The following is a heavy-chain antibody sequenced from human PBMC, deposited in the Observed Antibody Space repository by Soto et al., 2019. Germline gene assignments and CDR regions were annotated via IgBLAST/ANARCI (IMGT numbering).Heavy chain of an antibody. CDR1: GYTFTSYG. CDR2: ISAYNGNT. CDR3: ARDRPYRSYDFWSGMMC. D-gene: IGHD3-3*01. V-gene: IGHV1-18*01. Sequence: GASVKVSCKASGYTFTSYGISWVRQAPGQGLEWMGWISAYNGNTNYAQKLQGRVTMTTDTSTSTAYMELRSLRSDDTAVYYCARDRPYRSYDFWSGMMCWGLGTLVTVSS. J-gene: IGHJ4*02.